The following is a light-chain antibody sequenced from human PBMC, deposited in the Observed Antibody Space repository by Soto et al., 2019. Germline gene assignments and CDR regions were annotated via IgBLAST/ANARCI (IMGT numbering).Light chain of an antibody. CDR3: QQSYTTPAPT. CDR1: QSINTF. J-gene: IGKJ4*01. Sequence: DGQMTQSPSSLSASIGDRVSMSCRASQSINTFLNWYQQKPGKAPHLLIYGASNLHSGVPSRFSGTGSGTDYTLTINGLQPDDFATYFCQQSYTTPAPTFGGGTRVDIK. V-gene: IGKV1-39*01. CDR2: GAS.